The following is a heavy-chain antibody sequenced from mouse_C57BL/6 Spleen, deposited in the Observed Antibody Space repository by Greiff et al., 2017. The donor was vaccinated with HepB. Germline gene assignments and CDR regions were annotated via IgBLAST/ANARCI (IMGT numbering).Heavy chain of an antibody. CDR1: GYTFTSYW. CDR2: IHPSDSDT. CDR3: ALFFYDYDGYYAMDY. V-gene: IGHV1-74*01. Sequence: VQLQQSGAELVKPGASVKVSCKASGYTFTSYWMHWVKQRPGQGLEWIGRIHPSDSDTNYNQKFKGKATLTVDKSSSTAYMQLSSLTSEDSAVYYCALFFYDYDGYYAMDYWGQGTSVTVSS. J-gene: IGHJ4*01. D-gene: IGHD2-4*01.